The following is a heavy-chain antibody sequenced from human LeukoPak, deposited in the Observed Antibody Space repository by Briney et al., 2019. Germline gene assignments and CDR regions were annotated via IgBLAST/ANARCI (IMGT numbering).Heavy chain of an antibody. J-gene: IGHJ4*02. CDR3: AKDFSGYTVTTSLDY. CDR2: IGGSGGST. D-gene: IGHD4-17*01. V-gene: IGHV3-23*01. CDR1: GFTFRSYA. Sequence: GGSLRLSCVASGFTFRSYAMSWVRQAPGKGLEWVSAIGGSGGSTNFADSVKGRFTISRDNSKNTPYLQMNSLRAEDTAVYYCAKDFSGYTVTTSLDYWGQGTLVTVSS.